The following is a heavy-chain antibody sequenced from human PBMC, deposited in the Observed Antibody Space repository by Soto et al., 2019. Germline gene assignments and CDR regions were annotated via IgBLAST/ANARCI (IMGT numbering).Heavy chain of an antibody. V-gene: IGHV1-69*12. Sequence: QVQLVQSGAEVKKPGSSVKVSCKASGGTFSSYAISWVRQAPGQGLEWMGGIIPIFGTANYAQKFQGRVTITADESTSTAYRELSSLRSEDTAVYYCARVGATGYYYGMDVWGQGTTVTVSS. J-gene: IGHJ6*02. D-gene: IGHD5-12*01. CDR2: IIPIFGTA. CDR3: ARVGATGYYYGMDV. CDR1: GGTFSSYA.